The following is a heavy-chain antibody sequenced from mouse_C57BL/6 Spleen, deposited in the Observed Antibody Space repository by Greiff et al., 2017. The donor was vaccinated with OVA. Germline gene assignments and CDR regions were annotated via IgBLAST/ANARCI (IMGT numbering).Heavy chain of an antibody. CDR2: INPSTGGT. J-gene: IGHJ2*01. Sequence: EVKLMESGPELVKPGASVKISCKASGYSFTGYYMNWVKQSPEKSLEWIGEINPSTGGTTYNQKFKAKATLTVDKSSSTAYMQLKSLTSEDSAVYYCARYGSSPYYFDYWGQGTTLTVSS. CDR1: GYSFTGYY. V-gene: IGHV1-42*01. CDR3: ARYGSSPYYFDY. D-gene: IGHD1-1*01.